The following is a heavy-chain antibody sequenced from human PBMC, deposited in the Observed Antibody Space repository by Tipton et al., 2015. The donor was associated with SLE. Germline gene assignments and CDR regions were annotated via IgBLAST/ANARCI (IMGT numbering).Heavy chain of an antibody. CDR1: GYTFIHYA. V-gene: IGHV7-4-1*02. Sequence: QSGAEVKKPGASVTVSCKTSGYTFIHYAIHWVRQAPGQGLEWMGWINTNTGEPTFAQGFTGRFVFSLDTSVNTPYLEISSLKAEDTAVYYCARGDITSRSLDYWSQGTLVTVSS. CDR3: ARGDITSRSLDY. D-gene: IGHD2-15*01. CDR2: INTNTGEP. J-gene: IGHJ4*02.